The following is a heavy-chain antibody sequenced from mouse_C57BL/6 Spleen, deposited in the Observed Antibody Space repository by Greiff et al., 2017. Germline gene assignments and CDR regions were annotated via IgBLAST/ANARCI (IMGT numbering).Heavy chain of an antibody. D-gene: IGHD1-1*01. V-gene: IGHV1-39*01. J-gene: IGHJ2*01. CDR3: ARSRGYYGCSWDY. CDR1: GYSFTDYN. Sequence: VQLQQSGPELVKPGASVQISCKASGYSFTDYNMNWVKQSNGKSLEWIGVINPNYGTTSYNQKFKCKATLTVDQSSSTAYMQLNILTSEDSAVYYFARSRGYYGCSWDYWGQGTTLTVSS. CDR2: INPNYGTT.